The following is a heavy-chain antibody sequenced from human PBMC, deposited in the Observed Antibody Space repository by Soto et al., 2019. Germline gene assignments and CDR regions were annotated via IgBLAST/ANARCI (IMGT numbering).Heavy chain of an antibody. J-gene: IGHJ5*01. CDR3: ASQESAVVGWFDS. CDR1: GYSFTNYW. CDR2: IYPGDSDT. Sequence: GESLKISCKGSGYSFTNYWIGWVRQMPGKGLEWMGIIYPGDSDTRYSPSFQGQVTISADKSISTAYLQWSSLKASDTAMYYCASQESAVVGWFDSWGQGTLVTVSS. V-gene: IGHV5-51*01. D-gene: IGHD3-22*01.